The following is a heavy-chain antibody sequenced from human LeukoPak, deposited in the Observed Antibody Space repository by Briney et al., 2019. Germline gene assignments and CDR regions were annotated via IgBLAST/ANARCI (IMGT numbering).Heavy chain of an antibody. CDR1: GGSFSGYY. D-gene: IGHD3-10*01. V-gene: IGHV4-34*01. CDR2: INHSGST. CDR3: ARRRVYYYGSGSFNWFDP. Sequence: PSETLSLTCAVYGGSFSGYYWSWIRQPPGKGLEWIGEINHSGSTNYNPSLKSRVTISVDTSKNQFSLKLSSVTAADTAVYYCARRRVYYYGSGSFNWFDPWGQGTLVTVSS. J-gene: IGHJ5*02.